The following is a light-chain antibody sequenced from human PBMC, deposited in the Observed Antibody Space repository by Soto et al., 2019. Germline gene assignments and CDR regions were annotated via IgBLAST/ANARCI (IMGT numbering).Light chain of an antibody. V-gene: IGLV1-40*01. CDR3: QSYDSSLSYV. Sequence: QSVLTQPPSVSGAPGQRVTISCTGSRFNIGAGYDVHWYQQLPGTVPKLLIYGNSNRPSGVPDRFSGSKSGTSASLAITGLQAEDEADYYCQSYDSSLSYVLGTGTKVTVL. CDR2: GNS. J-gene: IGLJ1*01. CDR1: RFNIGAGYD.